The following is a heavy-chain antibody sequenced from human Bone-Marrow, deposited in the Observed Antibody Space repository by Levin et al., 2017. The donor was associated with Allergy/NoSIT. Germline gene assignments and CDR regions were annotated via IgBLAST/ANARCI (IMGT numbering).Heavy chain of an antibody. J-gene: IGHJ4*02. V-gene: IGHV3-11*05. Sequence: GGSLRLSCAASGFTFSNYYMTWIRQAPGKGLEWVSYISSSSSFTNYADSVKGRFTISRDNAKNLLYLQMNSRRAEDTAVYYCARDESSASNYYDNWGQGTLVTVSS. D-gene: IGHD6-19*01. CDR3: ARDESSASNYYDN. CDR1: GFTFSNYY. CDR2: ISSSSSFT.